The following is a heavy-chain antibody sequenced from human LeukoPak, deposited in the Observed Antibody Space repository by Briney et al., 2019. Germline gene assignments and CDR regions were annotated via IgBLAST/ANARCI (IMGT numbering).Heavy chain of an antibody. CDR2: IWYDGSIK. CDR3: ARVGSGSYFLDGFDI. Sequence: PGGSLRLSCAASGITFSSYGMHWVRQAPGKGLEWVAVIWYDGSIKYYADSVKGRFTISRDNPKNTLYLQMNSLRAEDTAVYYCARVGSGSYFLDGFDIWGQGTMVTVSS. CDR1: GITFSSYG. V-gene: IGHV3-33*01. J-gene: IGHJ3*02. D-gene: IGHD1-26*01.